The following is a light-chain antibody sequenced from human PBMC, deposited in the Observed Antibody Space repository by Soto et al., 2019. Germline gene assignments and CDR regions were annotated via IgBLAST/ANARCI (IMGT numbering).Light chain of an antibody. CDR2: EVT. V-gene: IGLV2-14*01. Sequence: QCALTQPSSVSGYPGQSITISCTGTNNDISSDFHSVSWHQQHPGKAPKLLIYEVTNRPSGVSSRFSGSKSGNTAALTISGLQAEDEADYYCSSYTVDVAPYVFGTGTKVTVL. J-gene: IGLJ1*01. CDR3: SSYTVDVAPYV. CDR1: NNDISSDFHS.